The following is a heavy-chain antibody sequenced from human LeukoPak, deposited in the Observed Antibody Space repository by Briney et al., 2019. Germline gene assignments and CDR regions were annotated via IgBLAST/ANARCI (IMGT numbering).Heavy chain of an antibody. CDR1: GFIFSGST. CDR3: ARAPAVAGSDY. D-gene: IGHD6-19*01. V-gene: IGHV3-73*01. J-gene: IGHJ4*02. Sequence: GGSLRLSCAASGFIFSGSTIHWVRQASGKGLEWVGRVRTKSDNYATVYEASVKGRFTISRDDSKNTAYLQMNSLKAEDTAVYYCARAPAVAGSDYWGQGTLVTVSS. CDR2: VRTKSDNYAT.